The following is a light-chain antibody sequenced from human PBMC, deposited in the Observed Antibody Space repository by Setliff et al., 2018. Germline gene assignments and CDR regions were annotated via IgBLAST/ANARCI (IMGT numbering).Light chain of an antibody. CDR1: TSNIGKNF. CDR2: RNN. CDR3: ATWDDSLSAYV. V-gene: IGLV1-47*01. J-gene: IGLJ1*01. Sequence: ALTQPPSASGTPGQSVTISCSGSTSNIGKNFVYWYQQVPGTVPKLLIYRNNQRPSGVSDRFSGSKSGTSASLAISGLRSEDGADYYCATWDDSLSAYVFGTGTKATVL.